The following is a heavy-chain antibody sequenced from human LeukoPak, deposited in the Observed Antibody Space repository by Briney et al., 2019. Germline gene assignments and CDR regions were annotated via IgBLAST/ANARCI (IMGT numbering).Heavy chain of an antibody. CDR1: GYIFTGYY. CDR2: INPNSGGT. CDR3: ARVPTAYSSGWYDY. Sequence: ASVKVSCKASGYIFTGYYMHWVRQAPGQGLEWMGWINPNSGGTNYAQKFQGRVTMTRDTSISTAYMELSRLRSDDTAVYYCARVPTAYSSGWYDYRGQGTLVTVSS. V-gene: IGHV1-2*02. D-gene: IGHD6-19*01. J-gene: IGHJ4*02.